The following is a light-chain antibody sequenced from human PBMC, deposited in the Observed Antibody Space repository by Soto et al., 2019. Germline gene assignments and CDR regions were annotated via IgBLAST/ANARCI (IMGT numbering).Light chain of an antibody. CDR3: ATWDDRLHGWV. Sequence: QPVLTQPPSASGTPGQRVTISCSGSSSNIGSNAVNWYQQLPGTAPKLLIYFNDQRPSGVPDRFSGSKSGTSASLAISGLQSEDEADYYCATWDDRLHGWVFGGGTKLTVL. CDR1: SSNIGSNA. J-gene: IGLJ3*02. CDR2: FND. V-gene: IGLV1-44*01.